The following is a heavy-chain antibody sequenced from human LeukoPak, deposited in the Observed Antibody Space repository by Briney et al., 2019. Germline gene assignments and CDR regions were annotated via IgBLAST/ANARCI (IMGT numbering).Heavy chain of an antibody. J-gene: IGHJ4*02. CDR3: ARMGRGVAVAGD. V-gene: IGHV4-39*01. D-gene: IGHD6-19*01. Sequence: SETLSLTCTVSGGSITSSSYFWGWIRQPPGKGREWIGSINYSGSTYYNPSLKSRITISVDTSKRQFSLKLISVTAAYTAVYFCARMGRGVAVAGDWGQGTLVTVSS. CDR1: GGSITSSSYF. CDR2: INYSGST.